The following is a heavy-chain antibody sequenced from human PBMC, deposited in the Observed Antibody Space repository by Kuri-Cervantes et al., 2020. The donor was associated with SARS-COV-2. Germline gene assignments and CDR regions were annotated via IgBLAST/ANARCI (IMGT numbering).Heavy chain of an antibody. CDR2: IKQGGSEK. CDR3: AREGREGGGIDV. Sequence: GESLKISCAASGFTFSNYWISWVRQALGKGLEWVANIKQGGSEKHYVDSVKGRFTISRDDAKNSMYLQMNSLRAEDTAVYYCAREGREGGGIDVWGQGTTVTVSS. V-gene: IGHV3-7*01. D-gene: IGHD3-16*01. J-gene: IGHJ6*02. CDR1: GFTFSNYW.